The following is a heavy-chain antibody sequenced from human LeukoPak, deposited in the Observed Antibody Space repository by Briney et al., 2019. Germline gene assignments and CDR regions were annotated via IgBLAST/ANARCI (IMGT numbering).Heavy chain of an antibody. CDR2: INPNSGGT. Sequence: ASVKVSCKASGYTFTGYYMHWVRQAPGQGLEWMGWINPNSGGTNYAQKLQGRVTMTRDTSISTAYMELSRLRSDDTAVYYCARETRIVVVTAIRGLIFWGQGTLVTVSS. J-gene: IGHJ4*02. CDR1: GYTFTGYY. D-gene: IGHD2-21*02. CDR3: ARETRIVVVTAIRGLIF. V-gene: IGHV1-2*02.